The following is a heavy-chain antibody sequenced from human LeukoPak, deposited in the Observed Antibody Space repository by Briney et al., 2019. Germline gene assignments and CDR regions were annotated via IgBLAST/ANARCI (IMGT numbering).Heavy chain of an antibody. D-gene: IGHD1-26*01. V-gene: IGHV4-31*03. CDR1: GGSISSGGYY. CDR3: ARVWERWYPYFDY. J-gene: IGHJ4*02. Sequence: SETLSLTRTVSGGSISSGGYYWSWIRQHPGKGLEWIGYIYYSGSTYYNPSLKSRVTISVDTSKNQFSLKLSSVTAADTAVYYCARVWERWYPYFDYWGQGTLVTVSS. CDR2: IYYSGST.